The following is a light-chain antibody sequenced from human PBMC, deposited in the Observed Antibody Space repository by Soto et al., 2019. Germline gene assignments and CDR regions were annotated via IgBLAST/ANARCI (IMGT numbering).Light chain of an antibody. CDR2: EVS. Sequence: QSALTQPASVSGSPGQSITISCTGTSSDVGGHNYVSWYQQHPGKAPKLMIYEVSNRPSGVSNRFSGSKSGNTASLTISGLQAEDEADYYCSSYTSSSTPHHVFGTGTKLTVL. J-gene: IGLJ1*01. CDR3: SSYTSSSTPHHV. V-gene: IGLV2-14*01. CDR1: SSDVGGHNY.